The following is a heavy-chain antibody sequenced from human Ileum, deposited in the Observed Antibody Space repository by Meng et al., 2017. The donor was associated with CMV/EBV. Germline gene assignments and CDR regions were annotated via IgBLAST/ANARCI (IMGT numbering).Heavy chain of an antibody. D-gene: IGHD6-6*01. V-gene: IGHV3-7*01. J-gene: IGHJ6*02. Sequence: GGSLRLSCEGSGFTFSSHWMTWVRQAPGRGLEWVANIDDDGTETYYGDSVKGRFTVSRDNAKKSIYLQMNSLRTEDTAVYYCTKDQWGSSSSLTGMDVWGQGTTVTVSS. CDR2: IDDDGTET. CDR3: TKDQWGSSSSLTGMDV. CDR1: GFTFSSHW.